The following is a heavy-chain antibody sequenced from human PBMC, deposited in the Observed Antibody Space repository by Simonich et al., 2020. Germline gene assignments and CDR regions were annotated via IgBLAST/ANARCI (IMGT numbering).Heavy chain of an antibody. V-gene: IGHV4-34*01. J-gene: IGHJ3*02. CDR1: GGSFSGYY. CDR3: ARGKGWKNAFDI. D-gene: IGHD1-1*01. Sequence: QVQLQQWGAGLLKPSETLSLTCAVYGGSFSGYYWSWIRQPPGKGLEWIGEINHSGSTNYNPSVKSRVTRSVDTSNNQFSLKLSSVTAADTAVYYCARGKGWKNAFDIWGQGTMVTVSS. CDR2: INHSGST.